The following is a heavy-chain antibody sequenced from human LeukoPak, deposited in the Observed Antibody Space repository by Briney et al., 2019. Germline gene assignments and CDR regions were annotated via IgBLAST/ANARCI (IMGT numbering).Heavy chain of an antibody. D-gene: IGHD2-15*01. V-gene: IGHV4-38-2*02. J-gene: IGHJ6*03. CDR1: GYSISNGYD. CDR3: ARPYIGLISYMDV. CDR2: IYYSGST. Sequence: KPSETLSLTCSVSGYSISNGYDWGWIRQPPGKGLEWIGSIYYSGSTYYNPSLKSRVTISVDTSKNQFSLKLSSVTAADTAVYYCARPYIGLISYMDVWGKGTTVTISS.